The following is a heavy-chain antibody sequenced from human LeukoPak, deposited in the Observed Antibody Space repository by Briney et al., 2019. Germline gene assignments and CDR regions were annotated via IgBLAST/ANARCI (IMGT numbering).Heavy chain of an antibody. CDR2: IWYDGSNK. CDR3: ASTIATRYFDY. Sequence: GGSLRLSCAASGFTFSSYGMHWVRQAPGKGLEWVAVIWYDGSNKYYVDSVKGRFTISRDNAKNSLYLQMNSLRAEDTAVYYCASTIATRYFDYWGQGTLVTVSS. CDR1: GFTFSSYG. D-gene: IGHD6-6*01. J-gene: IGHJ4*02. V-gene: IGHV3-33*01.